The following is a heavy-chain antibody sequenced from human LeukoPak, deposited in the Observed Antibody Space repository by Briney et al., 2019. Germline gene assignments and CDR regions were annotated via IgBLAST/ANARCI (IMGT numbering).Heavy chain of an antibody. D-gene: IGHD4-17*01. J-gene: IGHJ4*02. CDR1: GGSISSYY. CDR3: AREITVTRPFDY. CDR2: IYYSGST. V-gene: IGHV4-59*12. Sequence: SETLSLTCTVSGGSISSYYWSWIRQPPGKGLEWIGYIYYSGSTNYNPSLKSRVTMSVDTSKNQFSLNLTSVTAADTAVYYCAREITVTRPFDYWGQGTLVTVSS.